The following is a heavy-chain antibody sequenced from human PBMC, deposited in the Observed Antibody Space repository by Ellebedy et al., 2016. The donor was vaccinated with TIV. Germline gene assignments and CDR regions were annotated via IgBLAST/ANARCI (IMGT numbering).Heavy chain of an antibody. D-gene: IGHD3-10*01. CDR1: GFTFDDYA. J-gene: IGHJ3*02. Sequence: GGSLRLXCAASGFTFDDYAMHWVRQAPGRGLEWVSGISWKSDIINYADSVRGRFTISRDNAKNSLYLQMNSLRAEDTALYYCAKDRRHKHYYGSGSLDDAFGKWGQGTLVTVSS. CDR3: AKDRRHKHYYGSGSLDDAFGK. V-gene: IGHV3-9*01. CDR2: ISWKSDII.